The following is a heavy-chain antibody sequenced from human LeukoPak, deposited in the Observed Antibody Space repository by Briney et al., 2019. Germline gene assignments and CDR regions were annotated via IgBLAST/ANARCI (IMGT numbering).Heavy chain of an antibody. CDR2: IYSTRIGRIYTTGTT. Sequence: SETLSLTRTVSGDSLSSHYWSWLRQPAGQGLYWIGRIYSTRIGRIYTTGTTNYNPSLRSRVIMSVDTSENQFSLKLSSVTAADTAVYFCAREIALAGLDYWGQGTLVTVSS. CDR1: GDSLSSHY. D-gene: IGHD6-19*01. CDR3: AREIALAGLDY. J-gene: IGHJ4*02. V-gene: IGHV4-4*07.